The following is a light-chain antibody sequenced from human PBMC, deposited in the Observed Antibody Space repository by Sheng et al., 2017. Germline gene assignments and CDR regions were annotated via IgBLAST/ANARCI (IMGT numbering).Light chain of an antibody. CDR2: KDI. CDR1: VLPKKY. V-gene: IGLV3-25*03. CDR3: QSADSSGTWV. J-gene: IGLJ3*02. Sequence: SYELTQPPSVSVSPGQTARITCSGDVLPKKYAYWYQQKPGQAPVLVIYKDIERPSGIPERFSGSSSGTTVTLTISGVQAEDEADYYCQSADSSGTWVFGGGTKVTVL.